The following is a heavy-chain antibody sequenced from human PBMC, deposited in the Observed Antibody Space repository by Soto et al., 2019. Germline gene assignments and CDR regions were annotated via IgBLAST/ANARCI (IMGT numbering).Heavy chain of an antibody. CDR3: ARGPFMIGGYYYGMDV. CDR2: INHSGST. J-gene: IGHJ6*02. V-gene: IGHV4-34*01. D-gene: IGHD3-16*01. Sequence: PSETLSLTCAVYGGSFSGYYWSWIRQPPGKGLEWIGEINHSGSTNYNPSLRSRVTISVDTSKNQFSLKLSSVTAADTAVYYCARGPFMIGGYYYGMDVWGQGTTVTVS. CDR1: GGSFSGYY.